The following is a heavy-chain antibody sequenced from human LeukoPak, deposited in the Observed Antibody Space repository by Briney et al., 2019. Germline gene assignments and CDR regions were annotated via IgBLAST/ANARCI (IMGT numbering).Heavy chain of an antibody. D-gene: IGHD3-16*01. J-gene: IGHJ4*02. Sequence: GGSLRLSCAASGFTFSSYGMHWVRQAPGKGLEWVAFIRYDGSNKYYADSVKGRFTISRDNSKNTLYLQMNSLRAEDTAVYYCAKDDDYVWGSYFYFDYWGQGTLGTVSS. CDR3: AKDDDYVWGSYFYFDY. V-gene: IGHV3-30*02. CDR2: IRYDGSNK. CDR1: GFTFSSYG.